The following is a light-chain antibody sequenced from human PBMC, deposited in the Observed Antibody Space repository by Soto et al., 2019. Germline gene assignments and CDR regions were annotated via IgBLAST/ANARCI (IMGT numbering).Light chain of an antibody. CDR2: EVS. CDR1: SSDVGGYNY. Sequence: QSVLTQPASVSGSPGQSITISCTGTSSDVGGYNYVSWYQQHPGKAPKLMIYEVSNRPSGVSNRFSGSKSGNTASLTISELQAEDEADYYCSSYTSSSTWVFGGGTQLTVL. CDR3: SSYTSSSTWV. J-gene: IGLJ3*02. V-gene: IGLV2-14*01.